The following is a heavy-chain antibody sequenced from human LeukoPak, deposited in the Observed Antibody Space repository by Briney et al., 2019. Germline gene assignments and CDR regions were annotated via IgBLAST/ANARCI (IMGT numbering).Heavy chain of an antibody. Sequence: GGSLRLSCAASGFTFSSYAMHWVRQAPGKGLEWVAVISYDGSNKYYADSVKGRFTISRDNSKNTLYLQMNSLRAEDTAVYYCTKMADCSSFSCFDYFDYWGQGTLVTVSS. J-gene: IGHJ4*02. CDR1: GFTFSSYA. D-gene: IGHD2-2*01. V-gene: IGHV3-30-3*02. CDR3: TKMADCSSFSCFDYFDY. CDR2: ISYDGSNK.